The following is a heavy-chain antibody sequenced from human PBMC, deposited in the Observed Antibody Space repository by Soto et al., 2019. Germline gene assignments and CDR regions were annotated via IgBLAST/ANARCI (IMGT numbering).Heavy chain of an antibody. D-gene: IGHD4-4*01. Sequence: VASVKVSCKASGGTFSSYAISWVRQAPGQGLEWMGGIIPIFGTANYAQKFQGRVTITADKSTSTAYMELSSLRSEDTAVYYCARRRGYSNRGSYDYWGQGTLVTVSS. J-gene: IGHJ4*02. CDR1: GGTFSSYA. V-gene: IGHV1-69*06. CDR3: ARRRGYSNRGSYDY. CDR2: IIPIFGTA.